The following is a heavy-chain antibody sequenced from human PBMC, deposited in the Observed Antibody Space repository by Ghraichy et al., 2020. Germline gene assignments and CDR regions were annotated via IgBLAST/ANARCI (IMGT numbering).Heavy chain of an antibody. CDR2: ISGSGGRT. J-gene: IGHJ4*01. V-gene: IGHV3-23*01. CDR3: ALGRSGSYYNEEFDY. CDR1: GFTFSSYA. D-gene: IGHD3-10*01. Sequence: GGSLRLSCAASGFTFSSYAMSWVRQAPGKGLEWVSGISGSGGRTYYADSVKGRFTISRDNSKNTLYLQMNSLRAEDTAVYYCALGRSGSYYNEEFDYWGHGTLVHVSS.